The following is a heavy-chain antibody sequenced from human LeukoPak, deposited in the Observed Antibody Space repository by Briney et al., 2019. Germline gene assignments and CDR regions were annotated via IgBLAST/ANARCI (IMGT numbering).Heavy chain of an antibody. D-gene: IGHD2-8*01. Sequence: GGSLRLSCAASGFTFSSYSMNWVRQAPGKGLEWVSSISSSSSYIYYADSVKGRFTISRDNSKNTLYLQMNSLRAEDTAVYYCAKSGTRLSFLVDYWGQGTLVTVSS. V-gene: IGHV3-21*01. CDR1: GFTFSSYS. CDR2: ISSSSSYI. CDR3: AKSGTRLSFLVDY. J-gene: IGHJ4*02.